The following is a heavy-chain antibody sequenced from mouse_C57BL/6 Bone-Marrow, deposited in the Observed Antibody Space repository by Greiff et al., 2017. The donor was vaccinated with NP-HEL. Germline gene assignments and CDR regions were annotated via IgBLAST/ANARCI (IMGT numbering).Heavy chain of an antibody. CDR3: ARRDYGSSYPPWFAY. Sequence: VQLKQSGGGLVKPGGSLKLSCAASGFTFSDYGMHWVRQAPEKGLEWVAYISSGSSTIYYADTVKGRFTISRDNAKNTLFLQMTSLRSEDTAMYYCARRDYGSSYPPWFAYWGQGTLVTVSA. J-gene: IGHJ3*01. CDR2: ISSGSSTI. V-gene: IGHV5-17*01. CDR1: GFTFSDYG. D-gene: IGHD1-1*01.